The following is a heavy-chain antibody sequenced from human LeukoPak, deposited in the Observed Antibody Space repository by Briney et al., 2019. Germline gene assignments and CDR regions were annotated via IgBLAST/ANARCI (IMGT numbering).Heavy chain of an antibody. J-gene: IGHJ4*02. V-gene: IGHV6-1*01. D-gene: IGHD6-13*01. Sequence: SQTLSLTCAISGDSVSSNSAAWNWIRQSPSRGLEWLGRTYYRSKWYNDYAVSVKSRITINPDTSKNQFSLRLNSVTPEDTAVYYCAREEGSSSWNPYYFDYWGQGTLVTVSS. CDR2: TYYRSKWYN. CDR1: GDSVSSNSAA. CDR3: AREEGSSSWNPYYFDY.